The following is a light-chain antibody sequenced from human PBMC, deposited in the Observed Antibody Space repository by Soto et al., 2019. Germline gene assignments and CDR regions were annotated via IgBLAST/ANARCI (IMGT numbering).Light chain of an antibody. V-gene: IGKV3-15*01. CDR1: QSVSNN. J-gene: IGKJ1*01. CDR2: GAS. Sequence: TQSPTHQAEPPGESHTPSCRASQSVSNNLTWYQQKPGQPPRLLIYGASTRATGVPGRFSGSGSGTEFTLTISSLQPDDFATYYCQQYNSYPWTFGQGTKVDIK. CDR3: QQYNSYPWT.